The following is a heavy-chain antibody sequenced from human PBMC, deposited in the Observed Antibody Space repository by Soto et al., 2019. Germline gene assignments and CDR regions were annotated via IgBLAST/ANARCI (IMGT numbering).Heavy chain of an antibody. CDR3: AAPNRYNWNLAYYYYGMDV. D-gene: IGHD1-20*01. Sequence: SVKGSFKASGFPFTSPASQLVRQARGQRLQWIGWIVVESGNTNYAQKFHERVTITRDMSTSTAYMELSSLRSEDTAVYYCAAPNRYNWNLAYYYYGMDVWGQGTTFTVSS. J-gene: IGHJ6*01. V-gene: IGHV1-58*01. CDR2: IVVESGNT. CDR1: GFPFTSPA.